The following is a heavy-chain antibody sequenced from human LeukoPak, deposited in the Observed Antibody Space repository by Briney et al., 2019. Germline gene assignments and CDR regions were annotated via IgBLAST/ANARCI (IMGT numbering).Heavy chain of an antibody. V-gene: IGHV4-59*01. D-gene: IGHD6-19*01. Sequence: SETLSLTCTVSVGSISSYYWSWIRQPPGKGLEWIGYIYYRGSTSYNPSLRSRVTISIDISKNQFSLKLSSVTAADTAVYYCARDLRTVAANSHDAFDIWGQGTMVTVSS. J-gene: IGHJ3*02. CDR1: VGSISSYY. CDR2: IYYRGST. CDR3: ARDLRTVAANSHDAFDI.